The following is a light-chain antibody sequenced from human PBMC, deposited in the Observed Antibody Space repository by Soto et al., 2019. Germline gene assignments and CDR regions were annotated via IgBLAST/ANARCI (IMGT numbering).Light chain of an antibody. Sequence: QSALAQPPSASGSPGQSVTISCTGTSSDVGGYNFVSWYQHHPGKAPKVSIYEVSKRPSGVPNRFSGSKSGNTASLTVSGLQAEDEADYYCSAYAGSNIYVFGTGTKVTVL. CDR3: SAYAGSNIYV. J-gene: IGLJ1*01. CDR2: EVS. CDR1: SSDVGGYNF. V-gene: IGLV2-8*01.